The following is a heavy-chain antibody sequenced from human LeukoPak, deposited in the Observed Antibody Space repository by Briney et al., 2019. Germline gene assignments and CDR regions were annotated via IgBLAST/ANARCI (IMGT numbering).Heavy chain of an antibody. D-gene: IGHD5-18*01. Sequence: GGSLRLSCAASGFAFSSYGMHWVRQAPGKGLEWVSAISGSGGSTYYADSVKGRFTISRDSSKNTLYLQMNSLRAEDTAVYYCAKYPDTAMVFDYWGQGTLVTVSS. CDR1: GFAFSSYG. CDR2: ISGSGGST. V-gene: IGHV3-23*01. CDR3: AKYPDTAMVFDY. J-gene: IGHJ4*02.